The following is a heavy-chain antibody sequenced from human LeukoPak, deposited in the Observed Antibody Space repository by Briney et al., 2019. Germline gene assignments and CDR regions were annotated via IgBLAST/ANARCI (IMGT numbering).Heavy chain of an antibody. D-gene: IGHD3-9*01. J-gene: IGHJ4*02. V-gene: IGHV3-23*01. CDR2: ISGSGGST. CDR1: GFTFSSYA. Sequence: GGSLRLSCAASGFTFSSYAMSWVRQAPGEGLEWVSAISGSGGSTYYADSVKGRFTISRDNSKNTLYLQMNTLRAEDTAVYYCAKDLATHYDILTAYYTFDYWGQGTLVTVSS. CDR3: AKDLATHYDILTAYYTFDY.